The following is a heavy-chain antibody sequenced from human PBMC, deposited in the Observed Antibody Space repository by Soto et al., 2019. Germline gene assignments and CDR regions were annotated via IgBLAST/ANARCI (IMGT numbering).Heavy chain of an antibody. CDR1: GFTFSSYG. V-gene: IGHV3-30*18. D-gene: IGHD4-17*01. CDR3: AKDLTTVTTRGDPWYFDL. CDR2: ISYDGSNK. Sequence: QVQLVESGGGVVQPGRSLRLSCAASGFTFSSYGMHWVRQAPGKGLEWVAVISYDGSNKYYADSVKGRFTISRDNSKNTXXLQMNSLRAEATAVYYCAKDLTTVTTRGDPWYFDLWGRGTLVTVSS. J-gene: IGHJ2*01.